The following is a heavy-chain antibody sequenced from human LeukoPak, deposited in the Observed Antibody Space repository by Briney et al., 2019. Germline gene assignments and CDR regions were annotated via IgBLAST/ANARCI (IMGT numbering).Heavy chain of an antibody. V-gene: IGHV4-34*01. Sequence: SETLSLTCAVYGGSFSGYYWSWIRQPPGKGLEWIGEINHSGSTNHNPSLKSRVTISVDTSKNQFSLHLSSVTAADTAVYYCARAPHFFDTSGSRYYFDSWGQGALVTVSS. J-gene: IGHJ4*02. CDR2: INHSGST. CDR1: GGSFSGYY. CDR3: ARAPHFFDTSGSRYYFDS. D-gene: IGHD3-22*01.